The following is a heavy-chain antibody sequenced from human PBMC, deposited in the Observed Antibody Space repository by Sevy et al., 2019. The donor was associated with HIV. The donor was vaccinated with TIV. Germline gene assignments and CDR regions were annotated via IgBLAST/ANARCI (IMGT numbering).Heavy chain of an antibody. CDR1: GGSISGHY. D-gene: IGHD3-22*01. CDR3: ARGGALTYYDTSGFQNYFDS. V-gene: IGHV4-59*11. Sequence: SETLSLTCTVSGGSISGHYWGWIRQSPGKGLEWIAYMYDSGSSNYNTSLRSRVTISVDTSKNQISLRLSSVTAADTAVYYWARGGALTYYDTSGFQNYFDSSGPGNLVTVSS. CDR2: MYDSGSS. J-gene: IGHJ4*02.